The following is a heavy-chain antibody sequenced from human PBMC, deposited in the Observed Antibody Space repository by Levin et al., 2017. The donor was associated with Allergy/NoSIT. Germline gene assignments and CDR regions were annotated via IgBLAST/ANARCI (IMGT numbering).Heavy chain of an antibody. Sequence: GASVKVSCKASGYTFTDHYIHWVRQAPGQGLDWMGWINPATGNTYYAQKFQGRVTMTRDTPISTAYMELTRLTSDDTAFYFCARVAYGDTEGFANWGQGTLVTVSS. J-gene: IGHJ4*02. V-gene: IGHV1-2*02. D-gene: IGHD4-17*01. CDR2: INPATGNT. CDR1: GYTFTDHY. CDR3: ARVAYGDTEGFAN.